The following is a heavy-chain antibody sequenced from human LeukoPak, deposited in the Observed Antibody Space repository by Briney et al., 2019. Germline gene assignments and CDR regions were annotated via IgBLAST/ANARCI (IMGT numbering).Heavy chain of an antibody. D-gene: IGHD5-24*01. Sequence: GGSLRLSCAASGFTFSDYYMSWVRQARGKGLEWVSYISSSGSTTYYADSVKGRFTISRDNSKNTLYLQMNSLRAEDTAVYYCARDRDGYNTDYWGQGTLVTVSS. V-gene: IGHV3-11*01. CDR2: ISSSGSTT. CDR3: ARDRDGYNTDY. J-gene: IGHJ4*02. CDR1: GFTFSDYY.